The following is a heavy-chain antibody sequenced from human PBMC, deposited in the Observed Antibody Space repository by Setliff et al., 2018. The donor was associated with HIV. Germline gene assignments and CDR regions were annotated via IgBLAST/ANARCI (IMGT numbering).Heavy chain of an antibody. Sequence: GASVKVSCKASGFSFDDYYIHWVRQAPGQGLEWMGCVIPNSGKTYYAQEFQGRVTMTSDTSINTAYMELSSLRSDDTAMYYCATDPGYSSTWYSESFQHWGQGTVVTVSS. V-gene: IGHV1-2*02. D-gene: IGHD6-13*01. CDR1: GFSFDDYY. J-gene: IGHJ1*01. CDR2: VIPNSGKT. CDR3: ATDPGYSSTWYSESFQH.